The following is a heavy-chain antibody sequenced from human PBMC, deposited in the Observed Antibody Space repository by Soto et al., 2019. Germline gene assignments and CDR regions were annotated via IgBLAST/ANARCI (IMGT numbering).Heavy chain of an antibody. V-gene: IGHV4-61*01. CDR1: GGSVSSGSYY. J-gene: IGHJ5*02. Sequence: SETLSLTCTVSGGSVSSGSYYWSWIRQPPGKGLEWIGYIYYSGSTNYNPSLKSRVTISVDTSKNQFSLKLSSVTAADTAVYYCARDQTYNWFDPWGQETLVTVSS. CDR2: IYYSGST. CDR3: ARDQTYNWFDP.